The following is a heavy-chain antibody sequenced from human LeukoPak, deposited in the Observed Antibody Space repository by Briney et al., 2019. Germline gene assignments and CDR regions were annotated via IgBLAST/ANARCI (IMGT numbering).Heavy chain of an antibody. CDR3: ARQAVARPFDL. CDR1: GFTFSNAW. Sequence: GGSLRLSCAASGFTFSNAWMSWVRQAPGKGLEWVANIKTDGSQIYYVDSVKGRFTISRDNAQSSLYLQMNSLRAEDTAVYYCARQAVARPFDLWGQGTMVAVSS. J-gene: IGHJ3*01. V-gene: IGHV3-7*01. CDR2: IKTDGSQI.